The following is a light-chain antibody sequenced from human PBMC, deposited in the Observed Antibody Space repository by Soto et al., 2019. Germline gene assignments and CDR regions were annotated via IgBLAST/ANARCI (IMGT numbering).Light chain of an antibody. CDR2: DAS. V-gene: IGKV1-27*01. J-gene: IGKJ3*01. CDR1: PGISNS. CDR3: QKYNSGLET. Sequence: DIQMTQSPSSLSAFVGDRVTISCRASPGISNSVAWYQQKPGKVPKVLIYDASTLQSGVPSRFSGSGSGTDFTITISSLQPEDVAIYYCQKYNSGLETFGPGTKVDIK.